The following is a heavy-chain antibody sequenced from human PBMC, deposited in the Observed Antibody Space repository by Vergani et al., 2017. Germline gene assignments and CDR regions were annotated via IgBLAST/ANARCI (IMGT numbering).Heavy chain of an antibody. CDR1: GDTFGSSV. D-gene: IGHD3-22*01. V-gene: IGHV1-46*03. CDR3: TRGWYYDSIAYWAY. Sequence: QVQLVQSGPELKKPGTSVNVSCKASGDTFGSSVVNWVRQAPGQGLEWMGIINPSGGSTSYAQKFQGRVTMTRDTSTSTVYMELSSLRSEDTAVYYCTRGWYYDSIAYWAYWGQGTLVTVSS. J-gene: IGHJ4*02. CDR2: INPSGGST.